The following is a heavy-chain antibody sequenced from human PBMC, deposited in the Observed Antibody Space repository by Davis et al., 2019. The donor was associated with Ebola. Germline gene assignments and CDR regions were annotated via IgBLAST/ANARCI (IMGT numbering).Heavy chain of an antibody. V-gene: IGHV4-34*01. CDR3: ARENYGYYYYGMDV. CDR1: GGSFSSSY. Sequence: SETLSLTCAVYGGSFSSSYWSWIRQPPGKGLEWIGEINHSGSTNYNPSLKSRVTISVDTSKNQFSLKLSSVTAADTAVYYCARENYGYYYYGMDVWGQGTTVTVSS. D-gene: IGHD1-7*01. CDR2: INHSGST. J-gene: IGHJ6*02.